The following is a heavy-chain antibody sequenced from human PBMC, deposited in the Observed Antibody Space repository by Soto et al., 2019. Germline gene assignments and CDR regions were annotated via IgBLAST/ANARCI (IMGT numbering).Heavy chain of an antibody. CDR3: AKSLAVIGKVDCGS. V-gene: IGHV3-23*01. J-gene: IGHJ4*02. D-gene: IGHD6-19*01. Sequence: EVQLLESGGGLVEPGGSLRLSRAASGFIFSSDGMSWVRQAPGKGLEWVSAITGDGGGAYYTDSVKGRFTISRDNSKNTLYLQMNSLRVEDTAVYYYAKSLAVIGKVDCGSWGQGTLVTVSS. CDR2: ITGDGGGA. CDR1: GFIFSSDG.